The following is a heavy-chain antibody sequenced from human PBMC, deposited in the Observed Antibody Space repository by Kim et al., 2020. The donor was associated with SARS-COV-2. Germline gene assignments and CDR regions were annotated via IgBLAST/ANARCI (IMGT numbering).Heavy chain of an antibody. V-gene: IGHV3-43*01. J-gene: IGHJ6*02. D-gene: IGHD3-10*01. Sequence: ASLKGRFTVSRDNSKNSLYLQMNSLRTEDSALYYCAKNRLWVGELLYDMDVWGQGTTVTVSS. CDR3: AKNRLWVGELLYDMDV.